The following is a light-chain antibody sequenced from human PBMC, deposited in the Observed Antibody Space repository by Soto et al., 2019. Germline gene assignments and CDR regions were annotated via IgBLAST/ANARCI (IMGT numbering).Light chain of an antibody. CDR1: QSVSSN. CDR2: GAS. J-gene: IGKJ1*01. CDR3: QHYNNWPPWT. V-gene: IGKV3-15*01. Sequence: EIVMTQSPATLSVSPGERATHSCRASQSVSSNLAWYQQKPGQAPRLLIYGASTRATGIPARFSGSGSGTEFTLTISSLRSDDFAVYYCQHYNNWPPWTFGQGTKVEIK.